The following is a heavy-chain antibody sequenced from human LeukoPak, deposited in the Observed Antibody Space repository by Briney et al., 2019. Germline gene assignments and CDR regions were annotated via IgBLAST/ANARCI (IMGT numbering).Heavy chain of an antibody. V-gene: IGHV3-30-3*01. CDR1: GFTFSSYA. J-gene: IGHJ4*02. CDR3: ARDWYNRNGYFED. Sequence: GRSLRLSCAASGFTFSSYAMHWVRQAPGKGLEWVAVISYDGSNKYYADSVKGRFTISRDNSKNTLYLQMHSLRAEDTAVYYCARDWYNRNGYFEDWGQGTLVTVSS. CDR2: ISYDGSNK. D-gene: IGHD3-9*01.